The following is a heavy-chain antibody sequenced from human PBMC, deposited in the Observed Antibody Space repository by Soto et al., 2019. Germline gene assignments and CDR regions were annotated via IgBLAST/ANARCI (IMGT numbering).Heavy chain of an antibody. CDR3: ARGGRYTSSWFFFHS. D-gene: IGHD6-13*01. V-gene: IGHV4-30-4*01. Sequence: PSETLSLTCTVSCGSISSGDYNWSWIRQPPGKGLEWIGYIYYSGSTYYNPSLKSRVTISVDTSKNQFSLKLTSVTAADTAVYYCARGGRYTSSWFFFHSWGQGTLVTVSS. CDR2: IYYSGST. J-gene: IGHJ4*02. CDR1: CGSISSGDYN.